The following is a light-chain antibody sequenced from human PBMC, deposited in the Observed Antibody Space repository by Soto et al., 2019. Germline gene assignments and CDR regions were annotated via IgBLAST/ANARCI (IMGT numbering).Light chain of an antibody. CDR3: QQYHNTPIT. Sequence: EIVLTQSPATLSVSPGERVTLSCRASQGIGSTLAWYRQQPGQAPGLLIYDSYIRATGVPARFSGSGSGTDFTLTISSLEPEDFAAYYCQQYHNTPITFGQGTRLE. CDR1: QGIGST. V-gene: IGKV3D-11*03. J-gene: IGKJ5*01. CDR2: DSY.